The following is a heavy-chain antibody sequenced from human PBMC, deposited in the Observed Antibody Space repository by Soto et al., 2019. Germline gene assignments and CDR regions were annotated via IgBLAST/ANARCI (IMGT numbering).Heavy chain of an antibody. D-gene: IGHD3-22*01. V-gene: IGHV3-74*01. CDR3: TRLISAAQDY. CDR2: INPDGSRT. J-gene: IGHJ4*02. CDR1: GFTFSSYW. Sequence: GGSLRLSCAASGFTFSSYWMHWVRQAPGKGLVWVSRINPDGSRTSYADSVKGRFTISRDDSSNTAFLQMNSLKTEDTAIYYCTRLISAAQDYWGQGTRVTVSS.